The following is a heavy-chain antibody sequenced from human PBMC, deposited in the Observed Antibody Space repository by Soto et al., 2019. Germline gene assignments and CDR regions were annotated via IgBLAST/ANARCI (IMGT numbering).Heavy chain of an antibody. CDR1: GFTFSSYG. CDR2: ISYDGSNK. CDR3: AKSTLRYYYDISGY. J-gene: IGHJ4*02. Sequence: QVQLVESGGGVVQPGRSLRLSCAASGFTFSSYGMHWVRQAPGKGLEWVAVISYDGSNKYYADSVKGRFTISRDNSKNTLYLQMNSLRAEDTAVYYCAKSTLRYYYDISGYWGQGTLVTVSS. D-gene: IGHD3-22*01. V-gene: IGHV3-30*18.